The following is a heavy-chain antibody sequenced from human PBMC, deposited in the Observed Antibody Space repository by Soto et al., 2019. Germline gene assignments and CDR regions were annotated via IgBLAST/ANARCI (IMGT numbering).Heavy chain of an antibody. Sequence: GASVKVSCKASGYTFNTYAITWVRQAPGQGLEWMGWISGYNGNTNYAQTLQGRGTMTTDTSTSTAYLELRSLRSDDTAVYYCARTVEYDSIPYYYADFWGQGTPVTVSS. V-gene: IGHV1-18*01. J-gene: IGHJ4*01. CDR3: ARTVEYDSIPYYYADF. CDR1: GYTFNTYA. D-gene: IGHD2-21*01. CDR2: ISGYNGNT.